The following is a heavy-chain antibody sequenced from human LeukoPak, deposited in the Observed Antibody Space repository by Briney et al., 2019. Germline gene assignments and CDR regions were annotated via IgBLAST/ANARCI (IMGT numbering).Heavy chain of an antibody. CDR1: GFTFSSYS. D-gene: IGHD6-19*01. CDR2: ISSSSSYI. J-gene: IGHJ4*02. Sequence: GGSLRLSRAASGFTFSSYSMNWVRQAPGKGLEWVSSISSSSSYIYYADSVKGRFTISRDNAKNSLYLQMNSLRAEDTAVYYCARVSYSSGWYKVDYWGQGTLVTVSS. CDR3: ARVSYSSGWYKVDY. V-gene: IGHV3-21*01.